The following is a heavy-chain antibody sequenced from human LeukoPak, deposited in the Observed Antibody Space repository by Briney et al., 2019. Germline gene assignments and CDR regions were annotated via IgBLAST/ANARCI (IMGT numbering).Heavy chain of an antibody. Sequence: SETLSLTCTVSGGSISSSSYYWGWIRQPPGKGLECIGSIYYSGSTYYNPSLKSRVTISVDTSKNQFSLKLSSVTAADTAVYYCARSMARRELRRQFFAYWGQGTLVTVSS. CDR1: GGSISSSSYY. V-gene: IGHV4-39*01. CDR2: IYYSGST. CDR3: ARSMARRELRRQFFAY. D-gene: IGHD1-26*01. J-gene: IGHJ4*02.